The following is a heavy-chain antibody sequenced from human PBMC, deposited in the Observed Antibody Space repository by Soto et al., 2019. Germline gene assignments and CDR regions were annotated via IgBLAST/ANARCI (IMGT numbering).Heavy chain of an antibody. CDR2: MNPNSGNT. D-gene: IGHD2-15*01. Sequence: GASVKVSCKASGYTFTSYDINWVRQATGQGLEWMGWMNPNSGNTGYAQKFQGRVTMTRNTSISTAYMELSSLRSEDTAVYYCANRVVVAAEDAFDIWGEGTMVTVSS. CDR3: ANRVVVAAEDAFDI. V-gene: IGHV1-8*01. J-gene: IGHJ3*02. CDR1: GYTFTSYD.